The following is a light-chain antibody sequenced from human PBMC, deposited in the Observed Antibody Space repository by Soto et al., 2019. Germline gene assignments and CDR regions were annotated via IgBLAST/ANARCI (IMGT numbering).Light chain of an antibody. V-gene: IGLV2-8*01. CDR2: EVN. J-gene: IGLJ3*02. CDR1: SSDVGGYNY. Sequence: QSALTQPPSASGSPGQSVAISCTGTSSDVGGYNYVSWYQQHPGKAPKLMIYEVNKRPSGVPDRFSGSKSGNTAPLAISGLQSEDEADYYCAAWDDSLNVLFGGGTKLTVL. CDR3: AAWDDSLNVL.